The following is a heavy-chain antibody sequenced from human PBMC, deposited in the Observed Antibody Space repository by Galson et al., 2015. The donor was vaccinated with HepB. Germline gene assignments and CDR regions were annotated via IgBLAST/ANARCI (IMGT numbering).Heavy chain of an antibody. CDR1: GYTFTSYG. D-gene: IGHD3-22*01. V-gene: IGHV1-18*04. Sequence: SVKVSCKASGYTFTSYGISWVRQAPGQGLEWMGWISAYNGNTNYAQKLQGRVTMTTDTSTSTAYTELRSLRSDDTAVYYCARPRNYYDSSGQIFDYWGQGTLSPSPQ. CDR2: ISAYNGNT. J-gene: IGHJ4*02. CDR3: ARPRNYYDSSGQIFDY.